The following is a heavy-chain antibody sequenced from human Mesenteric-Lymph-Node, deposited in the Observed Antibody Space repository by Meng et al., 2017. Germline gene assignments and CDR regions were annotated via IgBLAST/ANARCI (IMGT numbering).Heavy chain of an antibody. Sequence: GGSLRLSCAASGFTFDDYAMHWVRQAPGKGLEWVSLISWDGSSTYYADSVKGRFTISRDNSKNSLYLQMNSLRAEDTALYYCAKDIRPIAISSGYYYYGMDVWGQGTRVNGFS. J-gene: IGHJ6*01. D-gene: IGHD6-25*01. CDR3: AKDIRPIAISSGYYYYGMDV. CDR1: GFTFDDYA. V-gene: IGHV3-43D*04. CDR2: ISWDGSST.